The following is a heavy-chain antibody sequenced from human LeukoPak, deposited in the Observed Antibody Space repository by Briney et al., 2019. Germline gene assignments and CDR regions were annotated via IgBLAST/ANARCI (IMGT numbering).Heavy chain of an antibody. CDR2: IYTSGST. J-gene: IGHJ4*02. Sequence: SETLPLTCTVSGGSISSGSYYWSWIRQPAGKGLEWIGRIYTSGSTNYNPSLKSRVTISVDTSKNQFSLKLSSVTAADTAVYYCARGEEETTVYIYWGQGTLVTVSS. CDR1: GGSISSGSYY. CDR3: ARGEEETTVYIY. V-gene: IGHV4-61*02. D-gene: IGHD4-17*01.